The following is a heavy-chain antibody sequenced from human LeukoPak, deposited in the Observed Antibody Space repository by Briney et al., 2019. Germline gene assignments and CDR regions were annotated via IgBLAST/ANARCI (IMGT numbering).Heavy chain of an antibody. D-gene: IGHD6-19*01. V-gene: IGHV1-8*03. CDR2: MNPNSGNT. CDR3: ARGPGYSSGWSR. J-gene: IGHJ4*02. CDR1: GYTFTSYD. Sequence: GASVKVSCKASGYTFTSYDINWVRQATGQGLEWMGWMNPNSGNTGYAQKFQGRVTITRNTSISTAYMELSRLRSDDTAVYYCARGPGYSSGWSRWGQGTLVTVSS.